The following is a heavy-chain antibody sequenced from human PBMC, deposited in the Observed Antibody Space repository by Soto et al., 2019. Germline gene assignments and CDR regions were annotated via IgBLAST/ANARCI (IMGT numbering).Heavy chain of an antibody. CDR3: ARDLGYSSSPGFYYSMDV. D-gene: IGHD6-6*01. CDR2: ISAYNGNT. Sequence: ASVKVSCKASGYTFTSYGISWVRQAPGQGLEWMGWISAYNGNTNYAQKLQGRVTMTTDTSTSTAYMELRSLRSDDTAVYYCARDLGYSSSPGFYYSMDVWGQGTTVTVSS. CDR1: GYTFTSYG. V-gene: IGHV1-18*01. J-gene: IGHJ6*02.